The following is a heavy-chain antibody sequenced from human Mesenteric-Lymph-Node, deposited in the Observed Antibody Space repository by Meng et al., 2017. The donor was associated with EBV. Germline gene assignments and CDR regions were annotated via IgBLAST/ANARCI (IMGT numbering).Heavy chain of an antibody. CDR1: VYTFTTYG. D-gene: IGHD3-16*01. Sequence: QVERVQCGAGGKKPGASVKVFCKASVYTFTTYGLSGVRQAPGQGLEWMGWISGYYGNTKYAQKFQGRVTMTTDTSTSTAYMELRSLRSDDTAVYYCARDGGAGGDKGYWGQGTLVTVSS. V-gene: IGHV1-18*01. CDR2: ISGYYGNT. J-gene: IGHJ4*02. CDR3: ARDGGAGGDKGY.